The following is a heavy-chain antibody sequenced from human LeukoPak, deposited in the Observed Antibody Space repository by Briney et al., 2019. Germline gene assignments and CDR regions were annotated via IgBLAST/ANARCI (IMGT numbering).Heavy chain of an antibody. CDR3: ASTYYYDSGGYSLPLFDY. J-gene: IGHJ4*02. D-gene: IGHD3-22*01. V-gene: IGHV1-69*04. Sequence: SVKVSCKASGGTFSSYAISWVRQAPGQGLEWMGRIIPILGIANYAQKFQGRVTITADKSTSTAHMELSSLRSEDTAVYYCASTYYYDSGGYSLPLFDYWGQGTLVTVSS. CDR2: IIPILGIA. CDR1: GGTFSSYA.